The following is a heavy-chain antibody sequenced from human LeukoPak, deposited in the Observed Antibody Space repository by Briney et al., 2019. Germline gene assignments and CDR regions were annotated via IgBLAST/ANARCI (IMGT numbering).Heavy chain of an antibody. V-gene: IGHV3-21*01. CDR3: AREPPDCSSTSCQPYYYYYYMDV. CDR2: ISSSSSYI. Sequence: PGGSLRLSCAASGFTFSSYSMNWVRQAPGKGLEWVSSISSSSSYIYYADSVKGRFTISRDNVKNSLYLQMNSLRAEDTAVYYCAREPPDCSSTSCQPYYYYYYMDVWGKGTTVTVSS. D-gene: IGHD2-2*01. CDR1: GFTFSSYS. J-gene: IGHJ6*03.